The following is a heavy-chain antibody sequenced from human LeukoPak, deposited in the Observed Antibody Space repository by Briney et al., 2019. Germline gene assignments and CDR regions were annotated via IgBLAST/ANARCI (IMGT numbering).Heavy chain of an antibody. Sequence: SVKVSCMASGGTFSSYAISWVRQAPGQGLEWMGGIIPIFGTANYAQKFQGRVTITADESTSTAYMELSSLRSEDTAVYYCASPSIGTLQKYSSSWYYFDYWGQGTLVTVSS. CDR1: GGTFSSYA. J-gene: IGHJ4*02. V-gene: IGHV1-69*01. D-gene: IGHD6-13*01. CDR2: IIPIFGTA. CDR3: ASPSIGTLQKYSSSWYYFDY.